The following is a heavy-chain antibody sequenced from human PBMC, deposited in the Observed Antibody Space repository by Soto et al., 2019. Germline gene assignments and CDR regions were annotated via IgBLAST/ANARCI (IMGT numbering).Heavy chain of an antibody. Sequence: HPGGSLRLSCAASGFTFSDYPMSWVRQAPGKGLEWVSAISGNGGSTYYADSVKGRFTISRDNSKNTLYLQMNSLRAEDTAVYYCCKNYFYSYGYDDFDNWGQGTLVTVSS. J-gene: IGHJ4*01. CDR3: CKNYFYSYGYDDFDN. V-gene: IGHV3-23*01. D-gene: IGHD5-18*01. CDR1: GFTFSDYP. CDR2: ISGNGGST.